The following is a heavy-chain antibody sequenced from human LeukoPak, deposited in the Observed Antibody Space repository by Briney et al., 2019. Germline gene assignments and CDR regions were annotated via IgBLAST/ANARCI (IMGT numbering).Heavy chain of an antibody. CDR2: ISSSSSYI. D-gene: IGHD1-26*01. J-gene: IGHJ5*02. V-gene: IGHV3-21*04. CDR3: ARGLSGSYSYNWFDP. Sequence: SGGSLRLSCAASGFTFSSYSMNWVRQAPGKGLEWVSSISSSSSYIYYADSVKGRFTISRDNAKNSLYLQMNSLRAEDTAVYYCARGLSGSYSYNWFDPWGQGTLVTVSS. CDR1: GFTFSSYS.